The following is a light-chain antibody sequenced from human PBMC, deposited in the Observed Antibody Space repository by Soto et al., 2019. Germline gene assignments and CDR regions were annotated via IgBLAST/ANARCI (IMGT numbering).Light chain of an antibody. CDR1: NSDVGNYNY. V-gene: IGLV2-14*03. J-gene: IGLJ2*01. CDR3: SSYTSSSTLGV. Sequence: QSALTQPRSVSGSPGQSVTISCSGTNSDVGNYNYVSWYQHHPGKAPKLMIYDVTVRPSGVSNRFSGSKSGNTASLTISGLQAEDEADYYCSSYTSSSTLGVFGGGTKLTVL. CDR2: DVT.